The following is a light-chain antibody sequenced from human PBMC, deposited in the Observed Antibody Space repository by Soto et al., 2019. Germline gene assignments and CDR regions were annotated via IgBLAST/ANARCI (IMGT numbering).Light chain of an antibody. V-gene: IGKV1-5*03. Sequence: DIQMTQFPSTLSASVGDRVTITCRASERISRWLAWYQQKPGRAPKLLIYRASTLGSGVPGRFSGSVSGTEFTLTITGLQPDDFATYYCQQYYDYSPLTFGGGTKVEI. J-gene: IGKJ4*01. CDR2: RAS. CDR3: QQYYDYSPLT. CDR1: ERISRW.